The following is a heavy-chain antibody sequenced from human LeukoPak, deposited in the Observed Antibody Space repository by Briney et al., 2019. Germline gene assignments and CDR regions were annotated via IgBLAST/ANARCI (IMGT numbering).Heavy chain of an antibody. D-gene: IGHD3-16*01. Sequence: SETLSLTCAVYGGSFSGYYWNWIRQPPGRGLEWIGEISQSGSTNYNPSLKSRITMSVDTSKNQFSLQLRSMTAADTAVYFCARATDDEFYLYYGMDVWGQGTTVTVSS. CDR1: GGSFSGYY. V-gene: IGHV4-34*01. J-gene: IGHJ6*02. CDR3: ARATDDEFYLYYGMDV. CDR2: ISQSGST.